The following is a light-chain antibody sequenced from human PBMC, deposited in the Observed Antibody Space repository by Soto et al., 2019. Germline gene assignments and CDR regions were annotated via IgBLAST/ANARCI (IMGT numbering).Light chain of an antibody. Sequence: SYELTQPPSVSVAPGKTARITCGGNKIGSKSVHWYQQKPGQAPVLVIYYDADRPSGIPARFSGSNSGNTATLTISRVEAGDEADYFCQVWDTNTDHPWVFGTGTKVTVL. J-gene: IGLJ1*01. CDR1: KIGSKS. CDR3: QVWDTNTDHPWV. V-gene: IGLV3-21*01. CDR2: YDA.